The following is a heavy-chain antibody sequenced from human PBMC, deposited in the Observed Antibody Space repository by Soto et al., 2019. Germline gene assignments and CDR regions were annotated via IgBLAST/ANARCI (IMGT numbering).Heavy chain of an antibody. D-gene: IGHD3-22*01. CDR2: INHSGST. CDR3: ARGRNRIVVVIGYFQH. CDR1: GGSFSGYY. Sequence: QVQLQQWGAGLLKPSETLSLTCAVYGGSFSGYYWSWIRQPPGKGLEWIGEINHSGSTNYNPFPKRRVTISXXTXNXLFSLKLSSMTAADTAVYYCARGRNRIVVVIGYFQHWGQGPLVTVSS. J-gene: IGHJ1*01. V-gene: IGHV4-34*01.